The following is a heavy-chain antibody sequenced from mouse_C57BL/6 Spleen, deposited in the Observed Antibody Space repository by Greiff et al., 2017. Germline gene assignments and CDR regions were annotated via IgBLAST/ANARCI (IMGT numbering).Heavy chain of an antibody. Sequence: VQLQQPGAELVKPGASVKLSCKASGYTFPSYWMQWVKQRPGQGLEWIGEIDPSDSYTNFNQKFKGKATLTVDTSSSTAYMQLSSLTSEDSAVYCCARSGLQLRPFAYWGQGTLVTVSA. CDR1: GYTFPSYW. CDR2: IDPSDSYT. V-gene: IGHV1-50*01. D-gene: IGHD3-2*02. J-gene: IGHJ3*01. CDR3: ARSGLQLRPFAY.